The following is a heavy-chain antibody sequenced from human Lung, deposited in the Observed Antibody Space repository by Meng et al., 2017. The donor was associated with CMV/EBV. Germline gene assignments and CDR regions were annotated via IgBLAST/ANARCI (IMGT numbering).Heavy chain of an antibody. CDR2: ISAYNGNT. V-gene: IGHV1-18*01. Sequence: HVQLVQSGAEVKKPGASVKVSCEASGFIFTSYAISWVRQAPGQGLQYMGWISAYNGNTNYAQELQGRVTMTTDTSTSTAYMELRSLRFDDTAVYYCARFYCSSTSCPHVLFDYWGQGTLVTVSS. D-gene: IGHD2-2*01. CDR1: GFIFTSYA. CDR3: ARFYCSSTSCPHVLFDY. J-gene: IGHJ4*02.